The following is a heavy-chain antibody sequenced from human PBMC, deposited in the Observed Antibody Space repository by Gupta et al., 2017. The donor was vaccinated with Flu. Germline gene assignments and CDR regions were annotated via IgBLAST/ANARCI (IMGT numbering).Heavy chain of an antibody. V-gene: IGHV5-51*01. Sequence: SGTNYRVGWLRQMPGKGLEWMGNIYPGDSDTRYNVSFQGQVAIAVDKSISTDYLQWSSLKASDTAVYYCAVFPTTAWYFDHWGQGTLVTVSS. D-gene: IGHD1-1*01. CDR3: AVFPTTAWYFDH. CDR1: SGTNYR. CDR2: IYPGDSDT. J-gene: IGHJ4*02.